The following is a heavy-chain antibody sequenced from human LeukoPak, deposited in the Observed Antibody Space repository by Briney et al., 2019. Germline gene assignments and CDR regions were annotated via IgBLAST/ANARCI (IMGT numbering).Heavy chain of an antibody. CDR1: GYTFTGYY. J-gene: IGHJ6*02. Sequence: ASVKVSCKASGYTFTGYYMHWVRQAPGQGLEWMGLINPNSGGTNYAQKFQGRVTMTRDTSISTAYMELSRLRSDDTAVYYCARASSSYDCLIGYYPREGMDVWGQGTTVTVSS. D-gene: IGHD3-3*01. CDR3: ARASSSYDCLIGYYPREGMDV. V-gene: IGHV1-2*02. CDR2: INPNSGGT.